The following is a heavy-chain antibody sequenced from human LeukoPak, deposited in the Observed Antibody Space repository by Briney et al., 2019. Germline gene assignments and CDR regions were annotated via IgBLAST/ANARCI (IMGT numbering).Heavy chain of an antibody. CDR1: GGSISDYY. CDR2: VYYSGSS. V-gene: IGHV4-59*01. Sequence: SETLSLTCSVSGGSISDYYWTWIRQPPGKGLEWIGNVYYSGSSKYNPSLKSRVTISVDTPKNQISVNVGSVTAADTAVYYCARGLSNFDFWGQGTLVTVSS. J-gene: IGHJ4*02. CDR3: ARGLSNFDF.